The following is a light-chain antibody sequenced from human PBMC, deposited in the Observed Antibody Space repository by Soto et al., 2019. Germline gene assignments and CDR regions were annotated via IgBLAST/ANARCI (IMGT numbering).Light chain of an antibody. CDR3: QQYGSSRT. CDR2: GAS. Sequence: EIVLTQSPGTLSLSPGERATLSCRARQSVSSSYLAWYQQKPGQAPRLLIYGASSRATGIPDRFSGSGSGTDFTLTISRLEPEDCAVYYCQQYGSSRTFGQGTKVEIK. V-gene: IGKV3-20*01. J-gene: IGKJ1*01. CDR1: QSVSSSY.